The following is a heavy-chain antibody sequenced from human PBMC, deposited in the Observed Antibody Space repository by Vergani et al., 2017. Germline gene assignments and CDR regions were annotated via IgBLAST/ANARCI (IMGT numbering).Heavy chain of an antibody. J-gene: IGHJ4*02. D-gene: IGHD6-6*01. CDR3: AGSGSSGDY. CDR1: GFTFSSYW. CDR2: QKQNGSEK. Sequence: EVQLVESGGGLVQPGGSLRLSCAASGFTFSSYWMKWVRQTPGTGLEWVANQKQNGSEKYYVDSVKGRFTSTRNNAKNTLYLQMHSLRAEDTAVYYCAGSGSSGDYWGQGTLVTVCS. V-gene: IGHV3-7*01.